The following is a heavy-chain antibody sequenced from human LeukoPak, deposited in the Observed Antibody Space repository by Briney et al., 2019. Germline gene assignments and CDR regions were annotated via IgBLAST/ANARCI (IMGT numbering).Heavy chain of an antibody. Sequence: GGSLRLSCAASGFILSSHGMSWVRQAPGKRLEWVSTVTSRGGTDYTDSVKGRFIISRDNSKNTLLLQMNSLRAEDTAVYYCATTRPYGTTWAGAFEDWGQGTPVTVSS. V-gene: IGHV3-23*01. J-gene: IGHJ4*01. CDR3: ATTRPYGTTWAGAFED. CDR1: GFILSSHG. D-gene: IGHD6-19*01. CDR2: VTSRGGT.